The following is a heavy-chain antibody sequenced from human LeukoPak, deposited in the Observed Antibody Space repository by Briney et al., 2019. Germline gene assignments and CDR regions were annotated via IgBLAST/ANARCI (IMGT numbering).Heavy chain of an antibody. J-gene: IGHJ4*02. CDR3: AKDGFAHYDSSGYADY. CDR1: GFTFNSYG. D-gene: IGHD3-22*01. CDR2: ISYDGRNT. Sequence: GSLRLPWSASGFTFNSYGIHLVRQAPGKGLGGGALISYDGRNTYFVDSVKGRFTISRDNSKNTLYLQMNSLRAEDTAMYYCAKDGFAHYDSSGYADYWGQGTLVTVSS. V-gene: IGHV3-30*18.